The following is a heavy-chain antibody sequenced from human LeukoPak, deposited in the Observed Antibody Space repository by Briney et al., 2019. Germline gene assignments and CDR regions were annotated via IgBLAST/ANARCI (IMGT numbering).Heavy chain of an antibody. V-gene: IGHV3-21*01. CDR1: GLNLTTYA. CDR3: AREYCKGGSCYNDAFDI. D-gene: IGHD2-15*01. J-gene: IGHJ3*02. Sequence: TGGSLRLSCAASGLNLTTYAMGWVRQAPGKGLEWVSFISSSSSSIYYADSLKGRFTISRDNANNSLYLQMNSLRAEDTAVYYCAREYCKGGSCYNDAFDIWGQGTMVTVSS. CDR2: ISSSSSSI.